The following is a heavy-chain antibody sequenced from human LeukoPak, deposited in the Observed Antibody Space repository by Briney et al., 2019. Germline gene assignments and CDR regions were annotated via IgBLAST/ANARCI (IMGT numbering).Heavy chain of an antibody. CDR1: GFTFSSYG. J-gene: IGHJ2*01. D-gene: IGHD3-16*01. CDR3: AKDRGRRGDWYFDL. Sequence: PGRSLRLSCAASGFTFSSYGMHWVRQAPGKGLEWVAVISYDGSNKYYADSVKGRFTISRDNSKNTLYLQMNSPRAEDTAVYYCAKDRGRRGDWYFDLWGRGTLVTVSS. V-gene: IGHV3-30*18. CDR2: ISYDGSNK.